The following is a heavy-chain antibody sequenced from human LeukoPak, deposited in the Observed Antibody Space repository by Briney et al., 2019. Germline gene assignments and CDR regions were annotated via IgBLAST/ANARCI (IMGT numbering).Heavy chain of an antibody. Sequence: SVTVPCKPSGYTFTSYDINWVRQAARQGVEGMGWMNPNSGKTVSEHNPQGRVTITRNTSISTAHMELSSLTPHDTALCFRSRRLTQTAAAYYCGEGSLVTVSS. CDR1: GYTFTSYD. CDR3: SRRLTQTAAAYY. J-gene: IGHJ4*02. CDR2: MNPNSGKT. D-gene: IGHD6-13*01. V-gene: IGHV1-8*01.